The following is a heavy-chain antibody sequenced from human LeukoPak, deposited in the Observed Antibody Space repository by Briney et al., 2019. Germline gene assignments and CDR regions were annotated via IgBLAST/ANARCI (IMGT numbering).Heavy chain of an antibody. CDR1: GGSFSGYY. Sequence: PSETLSLTCAVYGGSFSGYYWSWVRQPPGKGLEWIGEINHSGSTNYNPSLKSRVTISVDTSKNQFSLKLSSVTAADTAVYYCARRIYVWGSYRFYYFDYWGQGTLVTVPS. D-gene: IGHD3-16*02. J-gene: IGHJ4*02. CDR2: INHSGST. V-gene: IGHV4-34*01. CDR3: ARRIYVWGSYRFYYFDY.